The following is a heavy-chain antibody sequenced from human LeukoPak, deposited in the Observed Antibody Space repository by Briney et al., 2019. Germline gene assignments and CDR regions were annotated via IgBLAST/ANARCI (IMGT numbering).Heavy chain of an antibody. J-gene: IGHJ4*02. CDR2: INHSGST. V-gene: IGHV4-34*01. D-gene: IGHD2-2*01. CDR1: GGSFGGYY. Sequence: SETLSLTCAVYGGSFGGYYWSWIRQPPGKGLEWIGEINHSGSTNYNPSLKSRVTISVDTSKNQFSLKLSSVTAADTAVYYCAREKSSTSCPDYWGQGTLVTVSS. CDR3: AREKSSTSCPDY.